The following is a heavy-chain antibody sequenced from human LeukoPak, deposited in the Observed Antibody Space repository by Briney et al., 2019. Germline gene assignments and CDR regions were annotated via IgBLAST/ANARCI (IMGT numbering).Heavy chain of an antibody. CDR1: GGSFSGYY. CDR3: ARRAAGPPRVDY. Sequence: PSETLSLTCAVYGGSFSGYYWSWIRQPPGKGLEWIEEINHSGSTNYNPSLKSRVTISVDTSKNQFSLKLSSVTAADTAVYYCARRAAGPPRVDYWGQGTLVTVSS. CDR2: INHSGST. V-gene: IGHV4-34*01. D-gene: IGHD6-13*01. J-gene: IGHJ4*02.